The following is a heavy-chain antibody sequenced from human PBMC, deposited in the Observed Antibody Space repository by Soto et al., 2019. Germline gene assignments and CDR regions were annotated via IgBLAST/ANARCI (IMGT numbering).Heavy chain of an antibody. Sequence: QVQLVQSGAEVKKPGSSVKVSCKASGGTFSTYTIIWVRQAPGNGLEWMGRILPMLDITNSAQRFQGRVTINADKSTSTAYLELSSLRSEDTAVYYCTLGSWSAETFDIWGRGTMVTVSS. V-gene: IGHV1-69*02. CDR3: TLGSWSAETFDI. D-gene: IGHD6-13*01. CDR2: ILPMLDIT. J-gene: IGHJ3*02. CDR1: GGTFSTYT.